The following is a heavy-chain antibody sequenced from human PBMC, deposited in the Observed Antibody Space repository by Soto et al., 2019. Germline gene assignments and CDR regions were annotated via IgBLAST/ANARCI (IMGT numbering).Heavy chain of an antibody. D-gene: IGHD1-26*01. V-gene: IGHV3-15*01. CDR2: IKSKTDGGTR. Sequence: EVQLVESGGGLVKPGGSLRLSCAASGFTFSNAWMSWVRQAPGKGLEWVGRIKSKTDGGTRDYAAPVKGRFTISRDDSQNTLYLQMNSLKTEDTAVYFCTTELRLELTPFDFRGQGTLVTVSS. J-gene: IGHJ4*02. CDR3: TTELRLELTPFDF. CDR1: GFTFSNAW.